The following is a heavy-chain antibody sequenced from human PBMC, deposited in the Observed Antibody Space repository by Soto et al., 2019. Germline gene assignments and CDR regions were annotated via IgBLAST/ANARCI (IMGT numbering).Heavy chain of an antibody. CDR3: AHRRGEMATISHYYYGMDV. Sequence: GSGPTLVNPTQTLTLTCTFSGFSLSTSGVGVGWIRQPPGKALEWLALIYWNDDKRYSPSLKSRLTITKDTSKNQVVLTMTNMDPVDTATYYCAHRRGEMATISHYYYGMDVWDQGTTVTVSS. CDR1: GFSLSTSGVG. J-gene: IGHJ6*02. CDR2: IYWNDDK. D-gene: IGHD5-12*01. V-gene: IGHV2-5*01.